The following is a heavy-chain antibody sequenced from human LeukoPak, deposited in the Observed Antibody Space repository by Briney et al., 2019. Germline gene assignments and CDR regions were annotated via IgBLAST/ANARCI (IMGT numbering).Heavy chain of an antibody. D-gene: IGHD6-19*01. V-gene: IGHV1-18*04. CDR3: ARAWASVAVAHFDN. CDR2: ISGYNGNT. CDR1: GYFFTSYG. J-gene: IGHJ4*02. Sequence: GASVKVSCKTSGYFFTSYGMSWVRQAPGQGLEWVGWISGYNGNTKYAEKFHGGVTMTTDTSTSTAYMELRGLRSDDTAVYYCARAWASVAVAHFDNWGQGTLVTVSS.